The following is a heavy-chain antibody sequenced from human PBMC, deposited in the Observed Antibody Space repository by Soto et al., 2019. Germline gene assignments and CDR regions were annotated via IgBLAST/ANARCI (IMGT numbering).Heavy chain of an antibody. CDR2: ISGSGGST. J-gene: IGHJ4*02. CDR3: AKDSDQDDYYFDS. V-gene: IGHV3-23*01. D-gene: IGHD1-1*01. CDR1: GFTFSSYA. Sequence: EVQLLESGGGLVQPGGSLRLSCAASGFTFSSYAMSWVRQAPGKGLEWVSAISGSGGSTYYADSVKGRFTISRDNSKNTLYLQMNSXRXEDTAXXYCAKDSDQDDYYFDSWGQGTLVTVSS.